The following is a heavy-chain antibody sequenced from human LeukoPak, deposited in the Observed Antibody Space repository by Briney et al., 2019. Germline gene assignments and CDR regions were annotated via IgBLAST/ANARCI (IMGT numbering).Heavy chain of an antibody. Sequence: PGRSLRLSCVASGFTFSSYDMHWVRQAPGKGLEWVAVIWYDGSNKYYADSVKGRFTISRDNSKNTLYLQMNSLRVEDTAVYYCAKEYEAYCGGDCYSCFLDWGQGTLVTVSS. V-gene: IGHV3-33*06. D-gene: IGHD2-21*02. CDR3: AKEYEAYCGGDCYSCFLD. CDR2: IWYDGSNK. CDR1: GFTFSSYD. J-gene: IGHJ1*01.